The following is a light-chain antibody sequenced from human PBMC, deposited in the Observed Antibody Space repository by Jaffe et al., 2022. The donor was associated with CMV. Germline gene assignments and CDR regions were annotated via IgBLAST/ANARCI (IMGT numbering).Light chain of an antibody. CDR1: ASDVGSYDL. J-gene: IGLJ3*02. V-gene: IGLV2-23*02. CDR2: EVT. Sequence: QSALTQPASMAGSPGQSLTISCSGSASDVGSYDLVSWYQQHPGKPPKLLIYEVTKRPSGISVLFSGSKSGHTASLTISGLRAEDEADYFCCSFATSGTWVFGGGTKMTVL. CDR3: CSFATSGTWV.